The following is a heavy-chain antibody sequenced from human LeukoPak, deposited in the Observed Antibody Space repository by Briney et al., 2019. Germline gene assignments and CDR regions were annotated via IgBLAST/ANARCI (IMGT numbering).Heavy chain of an antibody. D-gene: IGHD5-18*01. CDR1: GGSISSGSYS. CDR2: INHSGST. Sequence: SETLSLTCAVSGGSISSGSYSWSWIRQPTGKGLEWIGEINHSGSTNYNPSLKSRVTISVDMSKNQFSLKLSSVTAADTAVYYCARTTEGGYTYDYFYYYYMDVWGKGTTVTISS. V-gene: IGHV4-61*01. J-gene: IGHJ6*03. CDR3: ARTTEGGYTYDYFYYYYMDV.